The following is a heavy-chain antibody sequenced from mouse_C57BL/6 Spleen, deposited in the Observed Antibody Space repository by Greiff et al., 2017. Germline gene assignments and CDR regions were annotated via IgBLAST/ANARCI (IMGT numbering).Heavy chain of an antibody. CDR1: GYTFTSYW. V-gene: IGHV1-52*01. Sequence: VQLQQPGAELVRPGSSVKLSCKASGYTFTSYWLHWVKQRPIQGLEWIGNIDPSDSETHYNQKFKDKATLTVDKSSRTAYRQLSSRTSEESAVYYWARPDSSGYKDWFADWGQGTLVTVSA. J-gene: IGHJ3*01. D-gene: IGHD3-2*02. CDR3: ARPDSSGYKDWFAD. CDR2: IDPSDSET.